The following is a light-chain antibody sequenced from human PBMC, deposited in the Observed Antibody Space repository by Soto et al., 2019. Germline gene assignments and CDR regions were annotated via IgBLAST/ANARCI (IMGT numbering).Light chain of an antibody. CDR1: QSVGSL. J-gene: IGKJ5*01. CDR3: QQYNEWPIT. V-gene: IGKV3-15*01. CDR2: RAS. Sequence: EIGLTQSPATLSVSPGERATLSCRASQSVGSLLAWYQQKPGQAPRLLIYRASSRAAGISGSFSGSGSGTEFTLTITSLQSEDFAVYYCQQYNEWPITFGQGTRLEI.